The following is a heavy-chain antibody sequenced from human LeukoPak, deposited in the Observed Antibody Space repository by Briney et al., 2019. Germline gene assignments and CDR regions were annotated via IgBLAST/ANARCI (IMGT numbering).Heavy chain of an antibody. Sequence: PGGSLRLSCAASGFTFSSYWMHWVRQVPGKGLVWVSQINTDGSNTNYADSVKGRFTISRENAKNSLYLQMNSLRAGDTAVYYCARAGGVGATWGAFDIWGQGTMVTVSS. J-gene: IGHJ3*02. V-gene: IGHV3-74*01. CDR2: INTDGSNT. CDR1: GFTFSSYW. CDR3: ARAGGVGATWGAFDI. D-gene: IGHD1-26*01.